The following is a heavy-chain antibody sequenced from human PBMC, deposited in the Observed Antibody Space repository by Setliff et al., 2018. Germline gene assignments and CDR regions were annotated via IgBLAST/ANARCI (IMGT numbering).Heavy chain of an antibody. CDR3: RFWSSYYKNDY. J-gene: IGHJ4*02. D-gene: IGHD3-3*01. V-gene: IGHV4-34*01. CDR2: INQSGNT. Sequence: SETLSLTCTVYGGSFSDYYWGWIRQSPGKRPEWIAEINQSGNTNYNPSLNSRVSVSVDTPTNQFSLKVFSVTAADTAVHHCRFWSSYYKNDYWAQGTLVTVSS. CDR1: GGSFSDYY.